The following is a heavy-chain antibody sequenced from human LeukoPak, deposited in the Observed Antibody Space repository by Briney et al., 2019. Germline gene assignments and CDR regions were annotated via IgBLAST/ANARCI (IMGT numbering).Heavy chain of an antibody. J-gene: IGHJ3*01. CDR1: GGSFSGYY. CDR3: ARWKPRSDALDV. V-gene: IGHV4-34*01. D-gene: IGHD1-1*01. CDR2: INHSGST. Sequence: PSETLSLTCAVYGGSFSGYYWSWIRQPPGKGLEWIGEINHSGSTNYNPSLKSRVTISVDTSKNQFSLKLSSVTAADTAVYYCARWKPRSDALDVWGKGTMVMVSS.